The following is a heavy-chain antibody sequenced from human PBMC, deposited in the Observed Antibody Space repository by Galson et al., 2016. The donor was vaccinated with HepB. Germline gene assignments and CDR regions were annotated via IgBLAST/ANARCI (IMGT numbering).Heavy chain of an antibody. D-gene: IGHD3-9*01. J-gene: IGHJ6*02. CDR1: GYTFTYRY. V-gene: IGHV1-45*02. Sequence: SVKVSCKASGYTFTYRYLHWVRQAPGQALEWMGWITPFNGNTHYAQSFQDRITITRDRSTNTGYMELSSLRSEDTAMYYCASTRDDIGGMDVWGQGTTVTVSS. CDR3: ASTRDDIGGMDV. CDR2: ITPFNGNT.